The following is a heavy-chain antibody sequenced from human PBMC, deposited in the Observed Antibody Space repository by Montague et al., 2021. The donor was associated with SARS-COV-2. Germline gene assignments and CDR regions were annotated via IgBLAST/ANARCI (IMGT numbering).Heavy chain of an antibody. Sequence: SETLSLTCAVYGGSFSDYFWTWIRQPPGKGLEWIGEINHRGTSNYNPSLKSRVSISVDTSKNQFSLYLGSVTAADTAVYYCARGRQHFNMIVVVMTGGVYYFDYWGQGTLVTVSS. CDR1: GGSFSDYF. J-gene: IGHJ4*02. CDR3: ARGRQHFNMIVVVMTGGVYYFDY. D-gene: IGHD3-22*01. V-gene: IGHV4-34*01. CDR2: INHRGTS.